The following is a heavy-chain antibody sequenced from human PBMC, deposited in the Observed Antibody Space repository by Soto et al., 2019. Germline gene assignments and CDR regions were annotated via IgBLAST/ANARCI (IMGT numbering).Heavy chain of an antibody. D-gene: IGHD3-16*01. CDR2: IKQDGSEK. CDR3: ARDWGGGAGNPLYYYYYMDV. Sequence: AGGSLRLSCAASGFTFSSYWMSWVRQAPGKGLEWVANIKQDGSEKYYVDSVKGRFTISRDNAKNSLYLQMNSLRAEDTAVYYYARDWGGGAGNPLYYYYYMDVWGKGTTVTVSS. CDR1: GFTFSSYW. V-gene: IGHV3-7*01. J-gene: IGHJ6*03.